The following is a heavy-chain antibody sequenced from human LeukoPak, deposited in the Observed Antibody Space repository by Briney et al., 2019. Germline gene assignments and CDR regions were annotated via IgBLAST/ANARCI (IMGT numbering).Heavy chain of an antibody. D-gene: IGHD6-19*01. J-gene: IGHJ4*02. CDR2: IRPDGDRT. Sequence: GGSLRLSCAASGFTFSTYAITWVRQGPGKGLEWVSAIRPDGDRTYYANSVRGRFTISRDNSKDTVYLQINGLRVEDTAVYYCAREESGTRGWYTVDYWGQGTLVTVSS. V-gene: IGHV3-23*01. CDR1: GFTFSTYA. CDR3: AREESGTRGWYTVDY.